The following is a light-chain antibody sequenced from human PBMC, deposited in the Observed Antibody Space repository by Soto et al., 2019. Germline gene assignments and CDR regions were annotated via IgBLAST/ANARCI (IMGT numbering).Light chain of an antibody. CDR1: NIGRKG. CDR3: AAWDDSLNAL. Sequence: SYELTQPTSVSVAPGQTARITCGGDNIGRKGVHWYQQKPGQAPVLVVYEDSDRPSGIPERFSGSKSGTSASLAISGLQPEDEADYYCAAWDDSLNALFGTGTKLTVL. J-gene: IGLJ1*01. CDR2: EDS. V-gene: IGLV3-21*02.